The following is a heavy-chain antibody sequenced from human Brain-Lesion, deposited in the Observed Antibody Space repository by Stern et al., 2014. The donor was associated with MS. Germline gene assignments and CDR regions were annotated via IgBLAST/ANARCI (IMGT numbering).Heavy chain of an antibody. CDR1: GGSISSGGYY. D-gene: IGHD2-2*01. Sequence: QVQLMQSGPGLVKPSQTLSLSCTVSGGSISSGGYYWSWIRQPAGKGLEWIGRIFNSGRTSYNPSLKSRVTISIDTSKNQFSLRLNSMTAADTAVYYCARGRVVPGFQYYATDVWGQGTTVIVSS. CDR2: IFNSGRT. V-gene: IGHV4-61*02. CDR3: ARGRVVPGFQYYATDV. J-gene: IGHJ6*02.